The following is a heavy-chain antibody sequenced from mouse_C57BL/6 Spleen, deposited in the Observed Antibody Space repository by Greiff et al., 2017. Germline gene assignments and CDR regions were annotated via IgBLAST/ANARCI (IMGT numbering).Heavy chain of an antibody. CDR1: GYTFTSYW. D-gene: IGHD1-1*01. CDR3: ARSVTTVAYYAMDY. Sequence: QVQLQQSGAELAKPGASVKLSCKASGYTFTSYWLHWVKQRPGPGLEWIGYINPSSGYTKYTQKFKDKATLTADKSSSTAYMQLSSRTDEDYAVYYCARSVTTVAYYAMDYWGPGTSGTVSS. CDR2: INPSSGYT. V-gene: IGHV1-7*01. J-gene: IGHJ4*01.